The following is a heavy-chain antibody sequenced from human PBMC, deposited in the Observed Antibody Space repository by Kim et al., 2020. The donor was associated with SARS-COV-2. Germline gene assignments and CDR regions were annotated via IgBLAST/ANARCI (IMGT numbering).Heavy chain of an antibody. V-gene: IGHV3-11*06. D-gene: IGHD2-2*01. J-gene: IGHJ4*02. Sequence: DYVKSRINISRDNAKYSLYLQMISLRDEDTAVYYCARGDCSTTSCYLFDYWGQGTLVTVSS. CDR3: ARGDCSTTSCYLFDY.